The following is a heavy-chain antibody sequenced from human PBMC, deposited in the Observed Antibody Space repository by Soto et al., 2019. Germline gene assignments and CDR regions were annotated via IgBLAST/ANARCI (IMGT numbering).Heavy chain of an antibody. CDR2: INAGNGNT. D-gene: IGHD3-16*02. V-gene: IGHV1-3*01. CDR1: GYTLTSYA. Sequence: ASVKVSCKASGYTLTSYAMHWVRQAPGQRLEWMGWINAGNGNTKYSQKFQGRVTITRDTSASTAYMELSSLRSEDTAVYYCARDYVWGSYRRFDYWGQGTLVTVS. J-gene: IGHJ4*02. CDR3: ARDYVWGSYRRFDY.